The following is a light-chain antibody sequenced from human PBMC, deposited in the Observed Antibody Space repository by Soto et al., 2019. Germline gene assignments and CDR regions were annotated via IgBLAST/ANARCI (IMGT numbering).Light chain of an antibody. J-gene: IGKJ1*01. CDR2: GAS. CDR1: QSVDTTF. V-gene: IGKV3-20*01. Sequence: EIGLTQSPGSLSLSPGQRATLSCRASQSVDTTFFAWYQKKPGQAPRLLIHGASKMATGIPDRFSGSGSGTDFTLIISRLEPEDFAVYYCQQYMSSVTFGQGTKVEIK. CDR3: QQYMSSVT.